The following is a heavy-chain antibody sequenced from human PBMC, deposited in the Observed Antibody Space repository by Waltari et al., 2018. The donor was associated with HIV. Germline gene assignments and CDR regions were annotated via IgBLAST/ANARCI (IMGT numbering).Heavy chain of an antibody. CDR3: ARNGDYAPAY. V-gene: IGHV1-69*01. Sequence: QVQLVQSGAEVKKLGSSVKVSGRASGHTFRTYTSSWVRQAPGQGLEWMGGITPIFKTTKYAQKFQGRVTLTADESTRTTYMELTSLRSDDTAMYYCARNGDYAPAYWGQGTLVTVSS. CDR2: ITPIFKTT. D-gene: IGHD4-17*01. J-gene: IGHJ4*02. CDR1: GHTFRTYT.